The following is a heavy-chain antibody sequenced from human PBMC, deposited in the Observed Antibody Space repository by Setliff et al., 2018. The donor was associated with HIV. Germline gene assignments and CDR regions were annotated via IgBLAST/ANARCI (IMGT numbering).Heavy chain of an antibody. Sequence: GESLKISCAASGFTFSSYSMNWVRQAPGKGLEWVAFIRYDGSNKYYADSVKGRFTISRDNSKHTLNLQMNSLRAEDTAVYYCAKDSRAWQQWSYGDYYYYMDVWGKGTTVTVSS. CDR2: IRYDGSNK. V-gene: IGHV3-30*02. CDR1: GFTFSSYS. J-gene: IGHJ6*03. D-gene: IGHD6-13*01. CDR3: AKDSRAWQQWSYGDYYYYMDV.